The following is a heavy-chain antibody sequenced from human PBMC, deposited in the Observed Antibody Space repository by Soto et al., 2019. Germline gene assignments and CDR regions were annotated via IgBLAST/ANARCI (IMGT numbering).Heavy chain of an antibody. J-gene: IGHJ6*02. V-gene: IGHV4-34*01. CDR1: GGSFSGYY. D-gene: IGHD2-2*01. Sequence: PSETLSLTCAVYGGSFSGYYWSWIRQPPGKGLEWIGEINHSGSTNYNPSHKSRVTISIDTSKNQFSLKLSSVTAADTAVYYCASGTIYHSYGMDVWGQGKMVTVSS. CDR2: INHSGST. CDR3: ASGTIYHSYGMDV.